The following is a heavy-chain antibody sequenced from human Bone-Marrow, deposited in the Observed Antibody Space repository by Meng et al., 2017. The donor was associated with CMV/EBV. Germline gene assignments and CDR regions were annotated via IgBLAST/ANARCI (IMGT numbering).Heavy chain of an antibody. CDR2: ISAYNGNT. D-gene: IGHD3-3*01. V-gene: IGHV1-18*01. CDR3: ARVPFFWSGYFPKPNFDY. Sequence: ASVKVSCKASGYTFTSYGISWVRQAPGQGLEWMGWISAYNGNTNYAQKLQGRVTMTTDTSTSTAYMGLRSLRSDDTAVYYCARVPFFWSGYFPKPNFDYWGQGPLVNVVS. J-gene: IGHJ4*02. CDR1: GYTFTSYG.